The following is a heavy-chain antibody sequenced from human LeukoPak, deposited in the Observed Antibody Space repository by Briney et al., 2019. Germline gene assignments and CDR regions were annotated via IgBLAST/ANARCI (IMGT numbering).Heavy chain of an antibody. CDR1: GGTFSSYA. CDR2: IIPIFGSA. V-gene: IGHV1-69*05. D-gene: IGHD6-13*01. J-gene: IGHJ4*02. CDR3: ATPLYSSSWPSFDY. Sequence: SVKVSCKASGGTFSSYAISWVRQAPGRGLEWMGRIIPIFGSANYAQKFQGRVTITTDESTSTAYMELSSLRSEDTAVYYCATPLYSSSWPSFDYWGQGTLVTVSS.